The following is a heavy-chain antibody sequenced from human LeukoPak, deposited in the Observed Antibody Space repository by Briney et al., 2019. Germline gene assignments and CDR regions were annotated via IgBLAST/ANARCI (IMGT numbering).Heavy chain of an antibody. CDR3: ATRSYCSSTSCRGYFDY. V-gene: IGHV1-69-2*01. D-gene: IGHD2-2*01. J-gene: IGHJ4*02. CDR1: GYTFTDYY. CDR2: VDPEDGET. Sequence: GASVKISCKVSGYTFTDYYMHWVQQAPGKGLEWMGLVDPEDGETIYAEKFQGRVTITADTSTDTAYMELSSLRSEDSVVYYCATRSYCSSTSCRGYFDYWGQGTLVTVSS.